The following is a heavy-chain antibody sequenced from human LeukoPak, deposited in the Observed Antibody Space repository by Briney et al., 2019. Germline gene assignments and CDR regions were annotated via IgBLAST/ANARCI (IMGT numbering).Heavy chain of an antibody. V-gene: IGHV3-30*04. D-gene: IGHD3-3*01. Sequence: GGSLRLSCAASGFSFSSRTFHWVRQAPGKGLEWVAVISFDGRNNDYADSVKGRFTISRDNSKNTLHLQMSSLRLEDTAVYYCARDLGPWGMNPGVVIGGLDVWGQGTTVTVSS. CDR1: GFSFSSRT. CDR2: ISFDGRNN. CDR3: ARDLGPWGMNPGVVIGGLDV. J-gene: IGHJ6*02.